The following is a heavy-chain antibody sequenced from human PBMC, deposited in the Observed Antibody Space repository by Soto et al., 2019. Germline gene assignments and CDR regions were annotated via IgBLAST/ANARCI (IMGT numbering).Heavy chain of an antibody. Sequence: PRGSLKISCKGSGYSFTSYWISWVRQMPGKGLEWMGRIDPSDSYTNYSPSFQGHVTISADKSISTAYLQWSSLKASDTAMYYCLWFSRDDAFDIWGQGTMVTVSS. CDR1: GYSFTSYW. J-gene: IGHJ3*02. D-gene: IGHD3-9*01. CDR2: IDPSDSYT. CDR3: LWFSRDDAFDI. V-gene: IGHV5-10-1*01.